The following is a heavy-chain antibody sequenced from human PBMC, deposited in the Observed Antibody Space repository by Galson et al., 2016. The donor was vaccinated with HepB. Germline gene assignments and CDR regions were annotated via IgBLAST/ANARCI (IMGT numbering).Heavy chain of an antibody. CDR3: AREGDSIGYCGNFDI. Sequence: SLRLSCAAAGFPLSSDHIHWVRRGPGKGLEWVAGISSDGGSKYYAESLKGRFSISRDSSKDPVDLEMNSLGDEDTAVYYCAREGDSIGYCGNFDIWGQGTMVTFSS. V-gene: IGHV3-30-3*01. D-gene: IGHD3-22*01. J-gene: IGHJ3*02. CDR2: ISSDGGSK. CDR1: GFPLSSDH.